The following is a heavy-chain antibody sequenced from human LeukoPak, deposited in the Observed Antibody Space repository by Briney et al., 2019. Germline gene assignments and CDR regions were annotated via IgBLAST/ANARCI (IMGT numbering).Heavy chain of an antibody. Sequence: PSETLSLTCTVSGGSISSSSYYWGWIRQPPGKGLEWIGSIYYSGSTYYNPSLKSRVTTSVDTSKNQFSLKLSSVTAADTAVYYCARQFERAAAAGLPGYWGQGTLVTVSS. J-gene: IGHJ4*02. V-gene: IGHV4-39*01. CDR2: IYYSGST. CDR1: GGSISSSSYY. CDR3: ARQFERAAAAGLPGY. D-gene: IGHD6-13*01.